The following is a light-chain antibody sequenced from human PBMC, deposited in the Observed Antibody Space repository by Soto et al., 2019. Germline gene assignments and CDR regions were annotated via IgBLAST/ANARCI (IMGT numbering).Light chain of an antibody. CDR3: SSYTSSSSYV. CDR1: SSDVGAYNS. J-gene: IGLJ1*01. CDR2: DVT. V-gene: IGLV2-14*01. Sequence: QSVLTQPSSVSGPPGQSIALSCTGTSSDVGAYNSVSWYQQYPGKAPKLMIHDVTNRPSGVSDRFSGSKSGNTASLTISGLQAEDEADYYCSSYTSSSSYVFGSGTKVTVL.